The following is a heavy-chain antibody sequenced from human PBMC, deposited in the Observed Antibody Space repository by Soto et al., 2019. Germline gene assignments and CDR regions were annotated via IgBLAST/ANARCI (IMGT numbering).Heavy chain of an antibody. CDR2: INPNSGGT. Sequence: ASVQVSCKTSGYTFTGYYIHWVRQAPGQGLEWMGWINPNSGGTNYAQKFQGRVTMTRDTSISTAYMEVSSLRSDDTAVYFCARGYFDDWGQGNLVTVSA. CDR3: ARGYFDD. CDR1: GYTFTGYY. J-gene: IGHJ4*02. V-gene: IGHV1-2*02.